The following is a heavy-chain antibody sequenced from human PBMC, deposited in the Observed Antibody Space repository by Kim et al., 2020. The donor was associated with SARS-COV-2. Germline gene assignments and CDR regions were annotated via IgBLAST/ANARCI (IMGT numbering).Heavy chain of an antibody. CDR3: ASPAPYYYDSSGYYSPDY. J-gene: IGHJ4*02. D-gene: IGHD3-22*01. Sequence: GGSLRLSCAASGFTFSDYYMSWIRQAPGKGLEWVSYISSSGSTIYYADSVKGRFTISRDNAKNSLYLQMNSLRAEDTAVYYCASPAPYYYDSSGYYSPDYWGQGTLVTVSS. CDR1: GFTFSDYY. CDR2: ISSSGSTI. V-gene: IGHV3-11*01.